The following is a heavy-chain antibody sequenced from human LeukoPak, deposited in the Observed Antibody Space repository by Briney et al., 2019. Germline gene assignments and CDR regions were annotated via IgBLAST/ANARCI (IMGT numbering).Heavy chain of an antibody. J-gene: IGHJ5*02. Sequence: PGRSLRLSCAASGFTFSSYAMHWVRQAPGKGLEWVAVISYDGSNKYYADSVKGRFTISRDNSKNTLYLQMNSLRAEDTAVYYCARESQAYYYGSGSPNHWGQGTLVTVSS. CDR2: ISYDGSNK. V-gene: IGHV3-30*04. D-gene: IGHD3-10*01. CDR3: ARESQAYYYGSGSPNH. CDR1: GFTFSSYA.